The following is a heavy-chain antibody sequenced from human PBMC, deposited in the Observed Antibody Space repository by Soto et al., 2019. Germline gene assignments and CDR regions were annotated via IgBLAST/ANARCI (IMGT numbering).Heavy chain of an antibody. CDR2: INHSGST. J-gene: IGHJ4*02. V-gene: IGHV4-34*01. CDR1: GGSFSGYS. Sequence: QVQLQQWGAGLLKPSETLSLTCAVYGGSFSGYSWTWIRQPPGTGLEWIGEINHSGSTNYNPSLKSRVTISVATSKSQFSLKLTSVTAADTAVYYCARDTITGLFDYWGQGTLVTVS. D-gene: IGHD2-8*02. CDR3: ARDTITGLFDY.